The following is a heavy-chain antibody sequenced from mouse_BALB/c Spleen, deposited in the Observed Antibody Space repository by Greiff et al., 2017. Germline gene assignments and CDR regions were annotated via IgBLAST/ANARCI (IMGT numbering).Heavy chain of an antibody. CDR2: IRNKANGYTT. CDR3: ARDSDYFDY. V-gene: IGHV7-3*02. CDR1: GFTFTDYY. J-gene: IGHJ2*01. Sequence: EVMLVESGGGLVQPGGSLRLSCATSGFTFTDYYMSWVRQPPGKALEWLGFIRNKANGYTTEYSASVKGRFTISRDNSQSILYLQMNTLRAEDSATYYCARDSDYFDYWGQGTTLTVSS.